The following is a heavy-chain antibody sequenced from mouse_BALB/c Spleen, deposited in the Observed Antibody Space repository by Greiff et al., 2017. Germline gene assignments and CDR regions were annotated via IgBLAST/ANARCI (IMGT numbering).Heavy chain of an antibody. CDR1: GFTFSDYY. V-gene: IGHV5-4*02. Sequence: EVKLVESGGGLVKPGGSLKLSCAASGFTFSDYYMYWVRQTPEKRLEWVATISDGGSYTYYPDSVKGRFTISRDNAKNNLYLQMSSLKSEDTAMYYCARDPLHYYGRFAYWGQGTLVTVSA. CDR2: ISDGGSYT. D-gene: IGHD1-2*01. CDR3: ARDPLHYYGRFAY. J-gene: IGHJ3*01.